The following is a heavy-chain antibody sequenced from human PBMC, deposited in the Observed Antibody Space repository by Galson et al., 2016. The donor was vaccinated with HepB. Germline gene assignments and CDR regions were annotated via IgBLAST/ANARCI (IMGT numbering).Heavy chain of an antibody. Sequence: SVKVSCKASGYIFTNYDINWVRQAPGQGLEWMGWMNPDSGNTGYAQNFQGRVTMTRSTSANTAHMELSSLSSDDTTVYYCARSGFALSSWFDSWGQGTLVSVS. CDR2: MNPDSGNT. V-gene: IGHV1-8*01. D-gene: IGHD2-21*01. CDR1: GYIFTNYD. J-gene: IGHJ5*01. CDR3: ARSGFALSSWFDS.